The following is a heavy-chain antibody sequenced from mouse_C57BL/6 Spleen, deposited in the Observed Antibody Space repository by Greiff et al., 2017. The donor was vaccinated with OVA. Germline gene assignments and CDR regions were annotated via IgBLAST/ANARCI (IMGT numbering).Heavy chain of an antibody. CDR1: GYSITSGYY. V-gene: IGHV3-6*01. J-gene: IGHJ4*01. D-gene: IGHD4-1*01. Sequence: EVKLQESGPGLVKPSQSLSLTCSVTGYSITSGYYWNWIRQFPGNKLEWMGYISYDGSNNYNPSLKNRISITRDTSKNQFFLKLNSVTTEDTATYDCARGGNWDNAMDYWGQGTSVTVSS. CDR2: ISYDGSN. CDR3: ARGGNWDNAMDY.